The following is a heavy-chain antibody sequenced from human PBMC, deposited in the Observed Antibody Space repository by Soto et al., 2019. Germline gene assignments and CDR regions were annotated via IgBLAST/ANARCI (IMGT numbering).Heavy chain of an antibody. CDR2: ISYDGRNE. V-gene: IGHV3-30*18. CDR3: AKGRGGWRNYGMDV. J-gene: IGHJ6*02. CDR1: GFTFSRYA. D-gene: IGHD6-19*01. Sequence: QVKLVESGGGVVQPGRSLRLSCVASGFTFSRYAMDWVRQAPGKGLKWVAIISYDGRNEYYADSVKGRFTISRDNSKNTLYLPMNSLRPEDTAVYYRAKGRGGWRNYGMDVWGQGTTVTVSS.